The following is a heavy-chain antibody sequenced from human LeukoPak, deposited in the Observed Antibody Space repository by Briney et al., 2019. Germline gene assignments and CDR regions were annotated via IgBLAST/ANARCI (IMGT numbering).Heavy chain of an antibody. D-gene: IGHD2-2*01. V-gene: IGHV1-8*03. J-gene: IGHJ4*02. CDR3: ASTLYCSSTSCYPPFDY. CDR1: GYTFTSYD. CDR2: MNSHSGNT. Sequence: ASVKVSCKASGYTFTSYDINWVRQATGQGLEWMGWMNSHSGNTVFAPKFQGRVTITRNTSISTAYMEVSSLRSEDTAVYYCASTLYCSSTSCYPPFDYWGQGTLVTVSS.